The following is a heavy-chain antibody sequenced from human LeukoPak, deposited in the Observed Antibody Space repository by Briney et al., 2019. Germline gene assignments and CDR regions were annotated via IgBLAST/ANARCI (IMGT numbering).Heavy chain of an antibody. J-gene: IGHJ3*02. Sequence: SVKVSCKASGGTFSSYAINWVRQAPGQGLGWMGGIIPIFGTANHAQKFQGRVTITADESTSTAYMELSSLRSEDTAVYYCARGFPNYYYDSSGYYLAFDIWGQGTMVTVSS. CDR1: GGTFSSYA. CDR3: ARGFPNYYYDSSGYYLAFDI. V-gene: IGHV1-69*13. D-gene: IGHD3-22*01. CDR2: IIPIFGTA.